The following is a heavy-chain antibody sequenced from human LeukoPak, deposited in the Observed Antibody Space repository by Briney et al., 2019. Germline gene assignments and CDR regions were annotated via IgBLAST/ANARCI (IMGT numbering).Heavy chain of an antibody. J-gene: IGHJ4*02. CDR2: IIPIFGTA. Sequence: SVKVSCKASGGTFSSYAISWVRQAPGQGLEWMGGIIPIFGTANYAQKFQGRVTITADESTSTAYMELSSLRSEDTAVYYCARALSSGKYQLPLFDYWGQGTLVTVSS. D-gene: IGHD2-2*01. V-gene: IGHV1-69*13. CDR3: ARALSSGKYQLPLFDY. CDR1: GGTFSSYA.